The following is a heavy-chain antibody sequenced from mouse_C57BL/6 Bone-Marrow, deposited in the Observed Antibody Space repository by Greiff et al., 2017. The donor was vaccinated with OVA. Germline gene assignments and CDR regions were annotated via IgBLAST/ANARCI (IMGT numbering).Heavy chain of an antibody. CDR1: GYTFTSST. V-gene: IGHV1-4*01. CDR2: INPSSGYT. J-gene: IGHJ3*01. D-gene: IGHD2-5*01. CDR3: ARAYYSNYVAY. Sequence: VQLVESGAELARPGASVKMSCKASGYTFTSSTMHWVKQRPGQGLEWIGYINPSSGYTKYNQKFKDKATLTADKSSSTAYMQLSSLTSEDSAVYYSARAYYSNYVAYWGQGTLVTVSA.